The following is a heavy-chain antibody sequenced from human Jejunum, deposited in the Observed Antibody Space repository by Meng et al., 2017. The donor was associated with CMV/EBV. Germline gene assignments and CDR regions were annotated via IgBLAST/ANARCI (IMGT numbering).Heavy chain of an antibody. D-gene: IGHD2-2*02. Sequence: GFTFNSYWMHWVRQAPGKGLVWVSRINSDGSTTTYADSVKGRFTTSRDNAKNTVYLLMNDLRPEDTAVYFCATGLGEDTFYTGDYWGQGTQVTVSS. CDR2: INSDGSTT. CDR3: ATGLGEDTFYTGDY. CDR1: GFTFNSYW. J-gene: IGHJ4*02. V-gene: IGHV3-74*01.